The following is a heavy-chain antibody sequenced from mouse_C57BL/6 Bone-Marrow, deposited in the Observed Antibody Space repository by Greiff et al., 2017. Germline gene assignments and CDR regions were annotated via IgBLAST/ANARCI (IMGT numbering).Heavy chain of an antibody. V-gene: IGHV1-64*01. CDR1: GSPFTSYW. Sequence: QVQLQQPGADLVKPGASVTLSCTASGSPFTSYWLPWVQPMPGQGLAWLGMLHPHSGSTNYNATFTSTATLTVDQSSSTASMQLIRLTSEDSAVYYCARECYGSSSFAYWGQGTLVTVSA. D-gene: IGHD1-1*01. CDR3: ARECYGSSSFAY. CDR2: LHPHSGST. J-gene: IGHJ3*01.